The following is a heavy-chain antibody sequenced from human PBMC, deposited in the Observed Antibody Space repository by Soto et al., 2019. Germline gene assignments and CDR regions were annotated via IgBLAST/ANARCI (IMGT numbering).Heavy chain of an antibody. D-gene: IGHD3-16*01. J-gene: IGHJ4*02. CDR3: ARDGKDWGGQLPAPFDY. Sequence: EAQLVESGGGLVQPGGSLRLSCAASGFAFGTYWMSWVRQAPGKGPEWVANIKEDGSEKYYVDSVKGRFTISRDNAKNSLYLQMNSLRAEDTAVYYCARDGKDWGGQLPAPFDYWGQGTLVSVSS. V-gene: IGHV3-7*01. CDR2: IKEDGSEK. CDR1: GFAFGTYW.